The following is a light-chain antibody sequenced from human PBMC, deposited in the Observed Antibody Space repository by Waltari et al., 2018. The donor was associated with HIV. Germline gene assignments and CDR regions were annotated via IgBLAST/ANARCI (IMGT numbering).Light chain of an antibody. CDR1: ALPNQY. CDR3: ESADNSGTYWV. J-gene: IGLJ3*02. Sequence: SYELTQPPSVSVSPGQTAKITCSGDALPNQYAHWYQQKPGQAPLLVIYNDTQRPAGIPERFSGSHSGTTVTLIISGVQAEDEADYYCESADNSGTYWVFGGGTKLSVL. V-gene: IGLV3-25*03. CDR2: NDT.